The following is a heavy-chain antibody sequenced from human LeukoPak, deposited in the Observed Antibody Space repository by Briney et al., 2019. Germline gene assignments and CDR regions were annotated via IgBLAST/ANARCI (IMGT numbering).Heavy chain of an antibody. D-gene: IGHD4-17*01. CDR1: GFSFSRYS. V-gene: IGHV3-21*01. J-gene: IGHJ4*02. CDR2: ITSNSVSI. CDR3: ARVFYGVHSISDY. Sequence: GESLRLSCAASGFSFSRYSMNWVRQAPGKGLEWVSSITSNSVSIYCADSVKGRFTISRDNAKNSLYLQMNRLRAEDTAVYYCARVFYGVHSISDYWGQGTLVTVSS.